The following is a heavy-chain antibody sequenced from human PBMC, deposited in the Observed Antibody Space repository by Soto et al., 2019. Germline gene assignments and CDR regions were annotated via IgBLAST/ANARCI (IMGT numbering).Heavy chain of an antibody. D-gene: IGHD3-10*01. CDR2: VSSEGGPQ. CDR3: ARERYYSVHVIGNLYL. Sequence: PGGSLRLSCVACGFTFSSYCMHWVRQAPGKGLECVTVVSSEGGPQFYSDSVKGRCTLSREKNKNALYLQRSIPSIDGAAIYYCARERYYSVHVIGNLYLRRRRNLVTVSS. J-gene: IGHJ2*01. V-gene: IGHV3-30*05. CDR1: GFTFSSYC.